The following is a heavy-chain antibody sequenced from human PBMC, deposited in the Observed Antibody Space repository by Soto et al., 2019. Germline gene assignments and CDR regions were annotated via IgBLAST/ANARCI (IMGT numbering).Heavy chain of an antibody. V-gene: IGHV3-30*18. CDR2: MSYDGSHK. CDR1: GFTFNTYG. CDR3: AKRANDAFDI. Sequence: QVLLVESGGGVVQPGRSLRLSCAASGFTFNTYGMHWVRQAPGKGLEWVAFMSYDGSHKDYGDSVKGRVTISRDNSKNTLDLQMNSLRVEDTAVYYCAKRANDAFDIRGQGTMVTVSS. J-gene: IGHJ3*02.